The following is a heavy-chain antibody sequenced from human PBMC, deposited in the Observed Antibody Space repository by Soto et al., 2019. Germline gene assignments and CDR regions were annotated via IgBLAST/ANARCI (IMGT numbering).Heavy chain of an antibody. D-gene: IGHD2-2*01. J-gene: IGHJ4*02. CDR1: GFTFSRNS. CDR3: ARESTQRFDY. V-gene: IGHV3-48*02. CDR2: ISSSSSTI. Sequence: GGSLRLSCAASGFTFSRNSMNWVRQAPGKGLEWVSYISSSSSTIFYADSVKGRFTISRANAKNSLYLQMNSLRDEDTAIYYCARESTQRFDYWGQGTLVTVSS.